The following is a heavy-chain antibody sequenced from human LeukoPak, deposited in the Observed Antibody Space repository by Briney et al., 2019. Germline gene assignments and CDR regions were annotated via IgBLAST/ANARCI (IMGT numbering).Heavy chain of an antibody. D-gene: IGHD3-3*01. CDR1: EYSFSTYW. Sequence: GESLKISCKASEYSFSTYWIAWVRQMPGKGLEWMGIIYPGDSNTRYSPSFQGQVTISADKSINTAYLQWRSLKASDTAMYYCARLRVEDYDLWNGYYSGEYGLDVWGQGTTVTVSS. CDR3: ARLRVEDYDLWNGYYSGEYGLDV. V-gene: IGHV5-51*01. J-gene: IGHJ6*02. CDR2: IYPGDSNT.